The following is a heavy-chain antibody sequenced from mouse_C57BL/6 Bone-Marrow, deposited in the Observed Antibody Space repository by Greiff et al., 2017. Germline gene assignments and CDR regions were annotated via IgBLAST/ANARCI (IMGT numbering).Heavy chain of an antibody. J-gene: IGHJ2*01. V-gene: IGHV1-59*01. CDR1: GYTFTSYW. Sequence: QVQLQQPGAELVRPGTSVKLSCKASGYTFTSYWMHWVKQRPGQGLEWIGVIDPSDSYTNYNQKFKGKATLTVDTSSSTAYMQLSSLTSEDSAVYYCARITTDFDYWGQGTTLTVSS. CDR3: ARITTDFDY. CDR2: IDPSDSYT. D-gene: IGHD1-1*01.